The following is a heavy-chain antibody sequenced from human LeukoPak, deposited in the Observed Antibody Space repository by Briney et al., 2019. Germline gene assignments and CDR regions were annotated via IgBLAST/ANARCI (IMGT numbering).Heavy chain of an antibody. Sequence: GGSLRLSCAASGFTFSSYTMNWVRQAPGKGLEWVSSISSSSYIYYADSVKGRLTISRDNAKNSLYLQMNSLRAEDTAVYYCARAPMPRYCSGGSCYTHYGMDVWGQGTTVTVSS. V-gene: IGHV3-21*01. CDR1: GFTFSSYT. CDR2: ISSSSYI. J-gene: IGHJ6*02. D-gene: IGHD2-15*01. CDR3: ARAPMPRYCSGGSCYTHYGMDV.